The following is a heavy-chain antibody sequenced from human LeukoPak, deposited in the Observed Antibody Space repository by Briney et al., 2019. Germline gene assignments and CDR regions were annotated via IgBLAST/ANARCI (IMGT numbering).Heavy chain of an antibody. V-gene: IGHV3-30*02. CDR2: IRYDGSNE. D-gene: IGHD3-22*01. CDR1: GFTFSSYG. CDR3: AKDRPGITMIVPFDY. J-gene: IGHJ4*02. Sequence: GGSLRLSCAASGFTFSSYGMHWVRQAPGKGLEWVAFIRYDGSNEYYADSVKGRFTISRDNSKNTLYLQMNSLRAEDTAVYYCAKDRPGITMIVPFDYWGQGTLVTVSS.